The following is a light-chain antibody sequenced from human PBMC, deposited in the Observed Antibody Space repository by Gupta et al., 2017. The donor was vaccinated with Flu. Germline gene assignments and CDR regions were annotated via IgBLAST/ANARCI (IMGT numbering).Light chain of an antibody. CDR1: NIGSKS. Sequence: SYVLTQPPSVSVAPGQTASIACGGNNIGSKSVHCYQQKPGQAPVLVVYDDSDRPSGIPERFSGSNSGNTATLTISRGEAGDEADYYCQVWDSSSDQWVFGGGTKLTVL. V-gene: IGLV3-21*02. CDR3: QVWDSSSDQWV. CDR2: DDS. J-gene: IGLJ3*02.